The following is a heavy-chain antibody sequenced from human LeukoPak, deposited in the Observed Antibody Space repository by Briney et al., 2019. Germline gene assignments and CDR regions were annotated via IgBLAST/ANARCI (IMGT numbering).Heavy chain of an antibody. CDR3: ATDGCSGGSCYDYYYGMDV. CDR2: FDPEDGET. V-gene: IGHV1-24*01. J-gene: IGHJ6*02. CDR1: GYTLTELS. Sequence: ASVEVSCKVSGYTLTELSMHWVRQAPGKGLEWMGGFDPEDGETIYAQKFQGRVTMTEDTSTDTAYMELSSLRSEDTAVYYCATDGCSGGSCYDYYYGMDVWGQGTTVTVSS. D-gene: IGHD2-15*01.